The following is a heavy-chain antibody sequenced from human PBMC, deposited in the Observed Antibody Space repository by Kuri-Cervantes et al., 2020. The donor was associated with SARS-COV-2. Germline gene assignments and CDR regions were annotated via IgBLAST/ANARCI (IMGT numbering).Heavy chain of an antibody. Sequence: CAASGFTFSSYAMHWVRQAPGKGLGWVAVISYDGSNKYYADSVKGRFTISRDNSKNTLYLQMNSLRAEDTAVYYCARYYRDAFDIWGQGTMVTVSS. V-gene: IGHV3-30-3*01. CDR2: ISYDGSNK. J-gene: IGHJ3*02. CDR1: GFTFSSYA. D-gene: IGHD3-10*01. CDR3: ARYYRDAFDI.